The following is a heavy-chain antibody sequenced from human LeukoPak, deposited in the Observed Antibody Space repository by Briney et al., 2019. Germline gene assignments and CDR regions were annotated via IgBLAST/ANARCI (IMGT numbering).Heavy chain of an antibody. J-gene: IGHJ5*02. Sequence: PSETLSLTCTVSSGSISTSNYYWGWVRQPPGKALEWIGNIFYSGSTYYSPSLKSRVTISLDTSRNQFSLKLSSVSAADTAVYYCARAFVFEVDNWFDPWGQGTLVTVSS. CDR3: ARAFVFEVDNWFDP. CDR1: SGSISTSNYY. CDR2: IFYSGST. D-gene: IGHD2-21*01. V-gene: IGHV4-39*07.